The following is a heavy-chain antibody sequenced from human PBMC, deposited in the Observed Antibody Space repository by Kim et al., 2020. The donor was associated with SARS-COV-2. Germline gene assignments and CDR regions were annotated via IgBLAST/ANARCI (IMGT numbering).Heavy chain of an antibody. V-gene: IGHV1-2*02. D-gene: IGHD3-9*01. CDR2: INPNSGGT. CDR3: AREYYDILTTYYYYGMDV. Sequence: ASVKVSCKASGYTFTGYYMHWVRQAPGQGLEWMGWINPNSGGTNYAQKFQGRVTMTRDTSISTAYMELSRLRSDDTAVYYCAREYYDILTTYYYYGMDVWGQGTTVTVSS. CDR1: GYTFTGYY. J-gene: IGHJ6*02.